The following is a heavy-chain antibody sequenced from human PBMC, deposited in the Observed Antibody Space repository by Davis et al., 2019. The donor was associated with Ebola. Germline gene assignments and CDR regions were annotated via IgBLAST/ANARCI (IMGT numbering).Heavy chain of an antibody. Sequence: GGSLRLSCAASGFTFSSYWMSWVRQAPGKGLEWVSAISGSAGSTYYADSVKGRFTISRYNSKNTVYLQMNGLRAEDTAVYYCAKCSGGSCYNPIDYWGRGTVVTVSS. J-gene: IGHJ4*02. CDR1: GFTFSSYW. CDR2: ISGSAGST. V-gene: IGHV3-23*01. D-gene: IGHD2-15*01. CDR3: AKCSGGSCYNPIDY.